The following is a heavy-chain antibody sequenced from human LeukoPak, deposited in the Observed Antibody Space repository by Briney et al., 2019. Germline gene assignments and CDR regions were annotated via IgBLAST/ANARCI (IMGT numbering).Heavy chain of an antibody. D-gene: IGHD3-16*02. CDR3: ARDYQESFDY. Sequence: GGSLGLSCAASGFTFSSYAMHWVRQAPGKGLEWVAVISYDGSNKYYADSVKGRFTISRDNSKNTLYLQMNSLRAEDTAVYYCARDYQESFDYWGQGTLVTVSS. CDR1: GFTFSSYA. V-gene: IGHV3-30-3*01. J-gene: IGHJ4*02. CDR2: ISYDGSNK.